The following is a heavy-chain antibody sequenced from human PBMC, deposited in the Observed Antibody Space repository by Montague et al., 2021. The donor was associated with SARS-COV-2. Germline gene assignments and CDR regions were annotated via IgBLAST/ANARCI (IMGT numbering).Heavy chain of an antibody. J-gene: IGHJ6*02. Sequence: SETLFLTCAVSGGSISSSSYYWGWIRQPPGKGLEWIGSIHYSGSTYYNPSLKSRVSISVDTSKNQFSLKLGSVTAADTAVYYCARLWDADYYFYGMDVWGQGTTVTVSS. CDR2: IHYSGST. CDR3: ARLWDADYYFYGMDV. V-gene: IGHV4-39*01. D-gene: IGHD1-26*01. CDR1: GGSISSSSYY.